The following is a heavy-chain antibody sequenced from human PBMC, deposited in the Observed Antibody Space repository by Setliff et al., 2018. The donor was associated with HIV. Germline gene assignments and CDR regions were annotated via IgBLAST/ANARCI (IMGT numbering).Heavy chain of an antibody. V-gene: IGHV1-18*01. J-gene: IGHJ4*02. D-gene: IGHD1-26*01. Sequence: ASVKVSCKASGYTFSNYGINWLRQGPGLGLEWMGWISGYNGNTNYAQKFQDRVTLTTDTSTSTVYMEVWRLRSDDTAVYYCAMSGEWELNFDYWGQGTLVTVPS. CDR3: AMSGEWELNFDY. CDR2: ISGYNGNT. CDR1: GYTFSNYG.